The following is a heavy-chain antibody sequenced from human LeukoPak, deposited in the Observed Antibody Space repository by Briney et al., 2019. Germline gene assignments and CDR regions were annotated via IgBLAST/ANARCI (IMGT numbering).Heavy chain of an antibody. CDR2: IPYDGSNK. Sequence: PGGSLRLSCAASGFTFSSYAMHWVRQAPGKGLEWVAVIPYDGSNKYYADSVKGRFTISRDNSKNTLYLQMNSLRAEDTAVYYCAKDSVGYCSSTSCPEGAFDIWGQGTMVTVSS. J-gene: IGHJ3*02. CDR3: AKDSVGYCSSTSCPEGAFDI. D-gene: IGHD2-2*03. V-gene: IGHV3-30-3*01. CDR1: GFTFSSYA.